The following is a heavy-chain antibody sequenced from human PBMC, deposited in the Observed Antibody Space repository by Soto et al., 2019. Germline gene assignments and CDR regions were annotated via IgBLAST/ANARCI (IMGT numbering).Heavy chain of an antibody. D-gene: IGHD3-22*01. CDR3: AREGSSGYYSRGAFDI. J-gene: IGHJ3*02. Sequence: SVKVSCKASGGTFSSYAISWVRQAPGRGLEWMGGIIPIFGTANYAQKFQGRVTITADESTSTAYMELSSLRSEDTAVYYCAREGSSGYYSRGAFDIWGQGTMVTVSS. CDR2: IIPIFGTA. CDR1: GGTFSSYA. V-gene: IGHV1-69*13.